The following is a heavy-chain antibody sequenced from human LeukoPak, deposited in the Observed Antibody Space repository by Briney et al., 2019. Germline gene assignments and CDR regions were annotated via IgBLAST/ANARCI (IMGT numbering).Heavy chain of an antibody. CDR2: INPNSGGT. J-gene: IGHJ6*03. V-gene: IGHV1-2*02. CDR1: GYTFTGYY. D-gene: IGHD6-19*01. Sequence: ASVKVSCKASGYTFTGYYMHWVRQAPGQGLEWMGWINPNSGGTNYAQKFQGRVTMTRDTSISTAYMELSRLRSDDTAVYYCARGGYSSGWDNYYYMDVWGKGTTVTISS. CDR3: ARGGYSSGWDNYYYMDV.